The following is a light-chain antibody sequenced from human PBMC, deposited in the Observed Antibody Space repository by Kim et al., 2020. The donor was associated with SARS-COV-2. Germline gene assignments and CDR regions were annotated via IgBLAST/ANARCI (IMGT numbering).Light chain of an antibody. CDR1: QSVSSN. J-gene: IGKJ1*01. V-gene: IGKV3-15*01. CDR3: QLYKNWPLT. CDR2: GAS. Sequence: GERATGDRRARQSVSSNVAWYQQKHGQAPRQINDGASTRATGVPARFGGSGSGKEFTLTMSRLQSEDFAIYYCQLYKNWPLTFGQGTKVDIK.